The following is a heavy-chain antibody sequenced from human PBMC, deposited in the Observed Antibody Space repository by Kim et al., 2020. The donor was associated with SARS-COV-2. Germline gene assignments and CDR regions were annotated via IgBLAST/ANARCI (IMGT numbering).Heavy chain of an antibody. V-gene: IGHV3-30*01. CDR3: ARVGELLRLWYFDL. Sequence: ADSAKGRITTSRDNSKNTLFLQMNSLGAEDTAVYYCARVGELLRLWYFDLWGRGTLVTVSS. D-gene: IGHD1-26*01. J-gene: IGHJ2*01.